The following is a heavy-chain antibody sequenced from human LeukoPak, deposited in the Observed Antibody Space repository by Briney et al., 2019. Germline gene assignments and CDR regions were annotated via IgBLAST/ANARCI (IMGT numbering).Heavy chain of an antibody. CDR2: IWYDGSNK. J-gene: IGHJ4*02. D-gene: IGHD5-12*01. CDR3: AKSGIVATIPLDY. V-gene: IGHV3-33*06. Sequence: PGGSLRLSCAASGFTFSSYGMHWVRQAPGKELEWVAVIWYDGSNKYYADSVKGRFTISRDNSKNTLYLQMNSLRAEDTAVYYCAKSGIVATIPLDYWGQGTLVTVSS. CDR1: GFTFSSYG.